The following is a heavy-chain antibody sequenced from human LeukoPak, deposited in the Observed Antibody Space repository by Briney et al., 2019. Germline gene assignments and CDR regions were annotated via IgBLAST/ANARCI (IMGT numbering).Heavy chain of an antibody. Sequence: GESLKISCKGSGYSFTSYWIGWVRQVPGKGLEWMGIIYPGDSDTRYSPSFQGQVTISADKSISTAYLQWSSLKASDTAMYYCARLETYCGGDCYSQTRYYYYGMDVWGQGTTVTVSS. CDR2: IYPGDSDT. CDR3: ARLETYCGGDCYSQTRYYYYGMDV. D-gene: IGHD2-21*02. CDR1: GYSFTSYW. J-gene: IGHJ6*02. V-gene: IGHV5-51*01.